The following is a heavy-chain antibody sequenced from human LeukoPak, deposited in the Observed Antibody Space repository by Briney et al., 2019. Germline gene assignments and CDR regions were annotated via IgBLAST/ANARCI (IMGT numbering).Heavy chain of an antibody. J-gene: IGHJ4*02. Sequence: LSLTCTVSGDSISSGDYYWNWLRQPAGKGLEWVANMDPTGSQKRYVDSVKGRFTISKDNPGTSLYLDMHSLRAEDTAIYYCAIWTSGNYWGQGTLVTVSS. V-gene: IGHV3-7*01. CDR3: AIWTSGNY. D-gene: IGHD1-1*01. CDR2: MDPTGSQK. CDR1: GDSISSGDYY.